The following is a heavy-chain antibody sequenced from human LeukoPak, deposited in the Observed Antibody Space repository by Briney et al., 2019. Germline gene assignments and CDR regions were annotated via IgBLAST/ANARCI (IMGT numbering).Heavy chain of an antibody. J-gene: IGHJ4*02. CDR2: INHSGSA. V-gene: IGHV4-34*01. D-gene: IGHD3-10*01. CDR3: ARSLFLFNYYGSGSYPY. CDR1: GGSFSGYY. Sequence: PSETLSLTCAVYGGSFSGYYWSWIRQPPGKGLEWIGEINHSGSANYNPSLKSRVTISVDTSKNQFSLKLSSVTAADTAVYYCARSLFLFNYYGSGSYPYWGQGTLVTVSS.